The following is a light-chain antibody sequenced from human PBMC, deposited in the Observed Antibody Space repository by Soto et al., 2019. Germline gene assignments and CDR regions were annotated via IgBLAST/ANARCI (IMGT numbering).Light chain of an antibody. CDR2: AAS. CDR1: QDIRNY. Sequence: DIQMTQSPPSLSASVGDRVTITCRASQDIRNYLVWYQQKPGKVPKLLIYAASTLQSGVPSRFSGSGSGTDFTLTLSGLQPEDVASYYCQKYNNAIWTFGQGNKVEI. CDR3: QKYNNAIWT. J-gene: IGKJ1*01. V-gene: IGKV1-27*01.